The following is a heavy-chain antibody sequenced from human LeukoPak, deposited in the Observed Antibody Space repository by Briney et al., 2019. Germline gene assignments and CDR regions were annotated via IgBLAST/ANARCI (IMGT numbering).Heavy chain of an antibody. CDR2: ISYNGSNK. J-gene: IGHJ4*02. CDR1: GFTFSGYS. D-gene: IGHD6-13*01. V-gene: IGHV3-30-3*01. CDR3: ARDGYSSSSYYFDY. Sequence: QAGGSVRLSCAASGFTFSGYSIHWVRQAPGKGLEWVAVISYNGSNKYYADSVKGRFTISRDNSKNTLYLQMNSLRAEDTAVYYCARDGYSSSSYYFDYWGQGTLVTVSS.